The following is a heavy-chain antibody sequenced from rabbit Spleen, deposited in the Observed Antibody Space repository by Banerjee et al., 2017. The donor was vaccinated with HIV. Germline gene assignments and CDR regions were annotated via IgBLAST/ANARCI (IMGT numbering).Heavy chain of an antibody. D-gene: IGHD1-1*01. J-gene: IGHJ4*01. CDR2: INTSTGTT. CDR1: GLDFSSNYW. Sequence: QSLEESGGDLVKPGASLTLTCKASGLDFSSNYWICWVRQAPGKGLEWIGCINTSTGTTVYATWAKGRFTISRTSSPSVTLQMTSLTAADTATYFCARDLVTVIGWNFNLWGQGTLVTVS. CDR3: ARDLVTVIGWNFNL. V-gene: IGHV1S40*01.